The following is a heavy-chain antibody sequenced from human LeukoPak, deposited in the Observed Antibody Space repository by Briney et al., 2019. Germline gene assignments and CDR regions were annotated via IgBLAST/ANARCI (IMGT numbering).Heavy chain of an antibody. CDR3: ARDRYPVGGLRYFDWPAPFDP. D-gene: IGHD3-9*01. CDR2: ILYDGSNK. V-gene: IGHV3-30-3*01. Sequence: AGGSLRLSCAASGFTFSSYAMHWVRQAPGKGLEWVAVILYDGSNKYYADSVKGRFTISRDNSKNTLYLQTNRQRAEDTAVYYCARDRYPVGGLRYFDWPAPFDPWGQGTLVTVSS. J-gene: IGHJ5*02. CDR1: GFTFSSYA.